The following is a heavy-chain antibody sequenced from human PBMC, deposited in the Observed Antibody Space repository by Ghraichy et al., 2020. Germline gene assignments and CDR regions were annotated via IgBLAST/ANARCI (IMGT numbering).Heavy chain of an antibody. CDR2: ISYDGSNK. J-gene: IGHJ4*02. V-gene: IGHV3-30*04. Sequence: GESLRLSCAASGFTFSSYAMHWVRQAPGKGLEWVAVISYDGSNKYYADSVKGRFTISRDNSKNTLYLQMNSLRAEDTAVYYCARDVNWSHYYDSTAFDYWGQGTLVTVSS. CDR3: ARDVNWSHYYDSTAFDY. CDR1: GFTFSSYA. D-gene: IGHD3-22*01.